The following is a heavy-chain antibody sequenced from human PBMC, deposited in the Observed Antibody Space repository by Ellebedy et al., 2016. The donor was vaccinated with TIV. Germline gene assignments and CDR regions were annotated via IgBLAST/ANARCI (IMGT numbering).Heavy chain of an antibody. CDR3: ARRYFDL. Sequence: GGSLRLSXAASGFTSSLYWMTWVRQAPGKGLEWVANIKQDGSEIYYVNSVKGRFTISRDNAKNSLYLQMNSLRAEDTAVYYCARRYFDLWGRGTLVTVSS. CDR1: GFTSSLYW. CDR2: IKQDGSEI. V-gene: IGHV3-7*01. J-gene: IGHJ2*01.